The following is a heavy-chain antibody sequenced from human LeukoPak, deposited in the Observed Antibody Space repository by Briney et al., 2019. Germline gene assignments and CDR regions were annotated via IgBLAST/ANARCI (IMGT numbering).Heavy chain of an antibody. Sequence: GRSLRLSCAASGFTFSTYGMHWVRQAPGKGLEWVAIIWYDGSNKYYADSVKGRFTISRDNSKNTLYLQMNSLRGEDTAVYYCAREHYHSSGSYYPIWGQGTMVTVSS. D-gene: IGHD3-10*01. CDR2: IWYDGSNK. CDR1: GFTFSTYG. J-gene: IGHJ3*02. CDR3: AREHYHSSGSYYPI. V-gene: IGHV3-33*01.